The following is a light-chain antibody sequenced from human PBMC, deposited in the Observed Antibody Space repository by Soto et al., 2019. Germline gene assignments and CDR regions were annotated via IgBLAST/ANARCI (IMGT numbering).Light chain of an antibody. CDR3: NSYTRKSTVV. J-gene: IGLJ1*01. CDR1: SSDVGGYTY. CDR2: EVS. Sequence: HSALTQPAYVSGSPGQSITISCTGTSSDVGGYTYVSWYQQHPGKAPKLIIYEVSNRPSGVSNRFSGSKSGNTASLTISGLPAEDEADYYCNSYTRKSTVVFGTGTKLTV. V-gene: IGLV2-14*01.